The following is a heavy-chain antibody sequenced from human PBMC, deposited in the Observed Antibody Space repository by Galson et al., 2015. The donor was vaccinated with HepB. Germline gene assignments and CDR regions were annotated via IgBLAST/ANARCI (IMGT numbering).Heavy chain of an antibody. J-gene: IGHJ4*02. CDR3: ARDSGSGGWYFDY. D-gene: IGHD6-19*01. V-gene: IGHV3-33*01. Sequence: SLRLSCAASGFTFSSYGMHWVRQAPGKGLEWVAVIWYDGSNKYYADSVKGRFTISRDNSKNTLYLQMNSLRAEDTAVYYCARDSGSGGWYFDYWGQGTLVTVSS. CDR2: IWYDGSNK. CDR1: GFTFSSYG.